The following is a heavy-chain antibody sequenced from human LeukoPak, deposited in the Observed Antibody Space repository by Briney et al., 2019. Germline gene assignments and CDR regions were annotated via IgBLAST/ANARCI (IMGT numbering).Heavy chain of an antibody. D-gene: IGHD3-3*01. Sequence: PGGSLRLSCAASGFTVSGDFMTWVRQAAGKGLEWVSIIYNGGITYYADSVRGRFTISKDNSYNTLYLQMNSLGPDDTAIYYCARVLRSGISGFALNVWGQGTMVTVSS. CDR3: ARVLRSGISGFALNV. J-gene: IGHJ3*01. CDR2: IYNGGIT. V-gene: IGHV3-66*02. CDR1: GFTVSGDF.